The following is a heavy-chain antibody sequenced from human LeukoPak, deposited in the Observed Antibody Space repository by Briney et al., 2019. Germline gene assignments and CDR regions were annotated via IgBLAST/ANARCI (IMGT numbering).Heavy chain of an antibody. V-gene: IGHV3-30-3*01. Sequence: GRSLRLSCAASRFTFTTYAMHWVRQAPGKGLEWVAVISYDGSNKYYADSVKGRFTISRDNSKNTLYLQMNSLRAEDTAVYYCAKGEVDFTIFGVVISPYFDYWGQGTLVTVSS. CDR1: RFTFTTYA. CDR2: ISYDGSNK. CDR3: AKGEVDFTIFGVVISPYFDY. D-gene: IGHD3-3*01. J-gene: IGHJ4*02.